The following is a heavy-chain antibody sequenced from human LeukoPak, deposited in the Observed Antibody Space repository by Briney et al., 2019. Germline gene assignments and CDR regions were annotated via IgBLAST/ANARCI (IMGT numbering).Heavy chain of an antibody. D-gene: IGHD3-22*01. J-gene: IGHJ4*02. CDR1: GFTFSSYA. Sequence: PGGSLRLSCAASGFTFSSYAMSWVRQAPGKGLEWVSAISGSGGSTYYADSVKGRFTISRDNSKNTLYLQMNSLRAEDTAVYYCAKPQYYYDSSGYYYFDYWGQGTLVTVSS. CDR3: AKPQYYYDSSGYYYFDY. CDR2: ISGSGGST. V-gene: IGHV3-23*01.